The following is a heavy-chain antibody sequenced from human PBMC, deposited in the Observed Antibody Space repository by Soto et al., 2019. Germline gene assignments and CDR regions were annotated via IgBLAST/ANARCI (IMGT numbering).Heavy chain of an antibody. J-gene: IGHJ6*02. Sequence: ASVKVSCKASGYTFTSYGISWVRQAPGQGLEWMGWINPNSGGTNYAQKFQGRVTMTRDTSISTAYMELSRLRSDDTAVYYCARDGAALPYYYYGMDVWGQGTTVTVSS. CDR3: ARDGAALPYYYYGMDV. D-gene: IGHD6-6*01. CDR1: GYTFTSYG. V-gene: IGHV1-2*02. CDR2: INPNSGGT.